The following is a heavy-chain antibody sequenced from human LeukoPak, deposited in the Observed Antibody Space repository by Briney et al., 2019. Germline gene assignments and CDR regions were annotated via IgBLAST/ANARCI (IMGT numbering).Heavy chain of an antibody. J-gene: IGHJ4*02. D-gene: IGHD2-15*01. CDR1: GFTFSSYS. V-gene: IGHV3-21*01. Sequence: AGTLSLTCAASGFTFSSYSMNWIRQAPGKGLEWVSSISSSNSYIFYADSVKGRFTISRDNAKNSLYLHMNSLRAEDTAVYDCARDQGPIYCSGGSCYGRGGDYWGQGTLVTVSS. CDR3: ARDQGPIYCSGGSCYGRGGDY. CDR2: ISSSNSYI.